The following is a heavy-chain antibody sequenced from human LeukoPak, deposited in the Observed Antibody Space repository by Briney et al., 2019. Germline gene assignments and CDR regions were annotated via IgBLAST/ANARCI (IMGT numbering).Heavy chain of an antibody. CDR3: ARVRAGPFDY. V-gene: IGHV1-18*01. D-gene: IGHD6-13*01. J-gene: IGHJ4*02. CDR2: ISAYNGNT. Sequence: ASVKVSCKASGYTFTSYGISWGRQAPGQGLEWMGWISAYNGNTNYAQKLQGRVTMTTDTSTSTAYMDLRSLRSDGTAVYYCARVRAGPFDYWGQGTLVTVSS. CDR1: GYTFTSYG.